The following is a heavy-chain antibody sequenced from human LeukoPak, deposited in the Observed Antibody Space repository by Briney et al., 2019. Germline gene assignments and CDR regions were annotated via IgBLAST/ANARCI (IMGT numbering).Heavy chain of an antibody. CDR3: AKLDSNSYSY. Sequence: GESLKISCKGSGYSFTNYWIGWVRQMPGKGLEWMGIIYPGDSDARYSPSFQGQVTISADKSIGTAYLQWSSLKASDTAMYYCAKLDSNSYSYWGQGTLVTVSS. V-gene: IGHV5-51*01. CDR2: IYPGDSDA. D-gene: IGHD3-22*01. J-gene: IGHJ4*02. CDR1: GYSFTNYW.